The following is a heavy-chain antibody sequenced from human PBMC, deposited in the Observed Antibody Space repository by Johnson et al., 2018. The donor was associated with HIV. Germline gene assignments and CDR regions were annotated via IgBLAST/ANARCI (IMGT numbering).Heavy chain of an antibody. CDR1: GFTFSSYG. V-gene: IGHV3-33*06. CDR3: AKDLLTRWGAHDAFDM. Sequence: QVQLLESGGGVVQPGRSLRLSCAASGFTFSSYGMHWVRQAPGKGLEWVAVIYYDGSIKYYAGSVKGRFTISRDNSKNTLYLQMNSVRAEDTAVYYCAKDLLTRWGAHDAFDMWGQGTMVTVSS. CDR2: IYYDGSIK. D-gene: IGHD3-16*01. J-gene: IGHJ3*02.